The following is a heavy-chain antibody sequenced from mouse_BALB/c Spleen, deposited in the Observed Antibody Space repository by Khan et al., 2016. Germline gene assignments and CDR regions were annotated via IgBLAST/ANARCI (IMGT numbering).Heavy chain of an antibody. Sequence: EVQLVETGGGLVQPTGSLKLSCAASGFTFNTNAMKWVRQAPGKGLEWVARIRSKSNNYATYYADSVKDRFTISRDDSQSMLYLQMNNLKTDDTARYYCVRAPLSSYAMDYWGQGTSVTVSS. CDR1: GFTFNTNA. CDR2: IRSKSNNYAT. V-gene: IGHV10S3*01. J-gene: IGHJ4*01. D-gene: IGHD1-1*01. CDR3: VRAPLSSYAMDY.